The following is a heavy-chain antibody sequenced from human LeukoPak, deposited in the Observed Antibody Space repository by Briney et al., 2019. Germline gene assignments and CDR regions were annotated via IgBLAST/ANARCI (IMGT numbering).Heavy chain of an antibody. CDR3: ARDLPYGSGYYLAY. J-gene: IGHJ4*02. CDR1: GFTFSSYG. V-gene: IGHV3-30*03. D-gene: IGHD3-22*01. Sequence: GGSLRLSCAASGFTFSSYGMHWVRQAPGKGLEWVAVISYDGSNKYYADSVKGRFTISRDNSKNTLYLQMNSLRAEDTAVYYCARDLPYGSGYYLAYWGQGTLVTVSS. CDR2: ISYDGSNK.